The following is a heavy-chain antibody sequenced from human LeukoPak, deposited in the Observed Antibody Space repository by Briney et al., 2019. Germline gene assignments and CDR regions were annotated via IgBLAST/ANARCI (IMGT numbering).Heavy chain of an antibody. J-gene: IGHJ4*02. CDR1: GFNFSNYA. D-gene: IGHD2-8*01. Sequence: PRGSLNLSCAGSGFNFSNYAMSWVRQDPRKRLEWDSSISGSGDNTYKEASVKGRFTLSRDNSKNTLYLQMNSLKAEDTPVYYFAKDRSCTNDICHGDFAYWGEGTLATVSS. CDR3: AKDRSCTNDICHGDFAY. V-gene: IGHV3-23*01. CDR2: ISGSGDNT.